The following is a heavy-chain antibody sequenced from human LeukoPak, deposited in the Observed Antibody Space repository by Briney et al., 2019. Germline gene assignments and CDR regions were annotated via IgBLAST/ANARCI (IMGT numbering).Heavy chain of an antibody. Sequence: GGSLRLSCVASGFTFNKYGVHWVRQAPGKGLECVAVIWYDGRNEYYADSVKGRLAISRDNDKNTVNLQMNSLRAEDTAVYYCARDGSGLAVRGWFDFWGQGTLVTVSS. CDR3: ARDGSGLAVRGWFDF. D-gene: IGHD3-10*01. CDR1: GFTFNKYG. CDR2: IWYDGRNE. J-gene: IGHJ5*01. V-gene: IGHV3-33*01.